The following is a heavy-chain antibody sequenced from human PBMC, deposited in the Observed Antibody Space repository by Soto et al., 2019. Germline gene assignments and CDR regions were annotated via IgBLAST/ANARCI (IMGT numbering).Heavy chain of an antibody. V-gene: IGHV3-20*04. J-gene: IGHJ5*02. Sequence: GGSLRLSCAASGFTFSSYSMHWVRQVPGRGLEWVSGIYWNSETIGYADSVKGRFTISRDNAKNSLYLQMNSLRAEDTALYYCARSGIDCISTSCYDPSRNWFDPWGQGTLVTVSS. CDR1: GFTFSSYS. CDR3: ARSGIDCISTSCYDPSRNWFDP. CDR2: IYWNSETI. D-gene: IGHD2-2*01.